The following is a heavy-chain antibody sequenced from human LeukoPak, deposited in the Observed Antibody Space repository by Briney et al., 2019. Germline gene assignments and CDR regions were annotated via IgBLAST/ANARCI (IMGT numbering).Heavy chain of an antibody. CDR2: ISGSGSST. Sequence: GGSLRLSCAASGFTFSSYAMSWVRQAPGKGLEWVSAISGSGSSTYYADSVKGRFTISRDNSKNTLYLRMNSLRAEDTAVYYCAKFGTGNWFDPWGQGALVTVSS. V-gene: IGHV3-23*01. D-gene: IGHD1-7*01. J-gene: IGHJ5*02. CDR1: GFTFSSYA. CDR3: AKFGTGNWFDP.